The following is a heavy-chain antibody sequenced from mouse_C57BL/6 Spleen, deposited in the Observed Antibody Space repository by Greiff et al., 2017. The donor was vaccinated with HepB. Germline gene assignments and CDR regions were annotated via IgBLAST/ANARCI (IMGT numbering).Heavy chain of an antibody. Sequence: EVQLQQSGPELVKPGASVKISCKASGYSFTGYYMNWVKQSPEKSLEWIGEINPSTGGTTYNQKFKAKATLTVDKSSSTAYMQLKSLTSEDSAVYYCSQRSYAMDYWGQGTSVTVSS. CDR1: GYSFTGYY. V-gene: IGHV1-42*01. CDR3: SQRSYAMDY. CDR2: INPSTGGT. J-gene: IGHJ4*01.